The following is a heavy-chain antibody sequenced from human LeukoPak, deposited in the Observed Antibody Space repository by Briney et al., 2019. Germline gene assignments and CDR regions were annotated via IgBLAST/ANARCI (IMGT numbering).Heavy chain of an antibody. CDR2: IYWDDDK. CDR3: AHIITIVRGVKVPYFDY. J-gene: IGHJ4*02. CDR1: GLSLSTRGVG. V-gene: IGHV2-5*02. D-gene: IGHD3-10*01. Sequence: SGPTLVKPPQTLTLTCTFSGLSLSTRGVGVGWIRQPPGKALEWLSLIYWDDDKRYNPSLKTRLTVTKDTSRNQVVLRMTNMNSVATATYYCAHIITIVRGVKVPYFDYWGQGTLVTVSS.